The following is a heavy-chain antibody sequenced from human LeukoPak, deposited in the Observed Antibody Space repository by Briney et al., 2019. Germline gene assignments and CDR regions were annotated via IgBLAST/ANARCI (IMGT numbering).Heavy chain of an antibody. D-gene: IGHD3-9*01. CDR3: ARAKSYYDILTGYSYYFDY. J-gene: IGHJ4*02. Sequence: SETLSLTCTVSGGSISNYYWSWIRQPPGKGLEWIGYIYYSGSTNYNPSLKSRVTISVDTSKNQFSLKLSSVTAADTAVYYCARAKSYYDILTGYSYYFDYWGQGTLVTVSS. V-gene: IGHV4-59*01. CDR1: GGSISNYY. CDR2: IYYSGST.